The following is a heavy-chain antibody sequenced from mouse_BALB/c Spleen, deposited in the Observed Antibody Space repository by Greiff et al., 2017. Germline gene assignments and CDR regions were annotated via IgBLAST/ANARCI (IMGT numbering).Heavy chain of an antibody. CDR2: ISTYYGDA. Sequence: VKLQESGAELVRPGVSVKISCKGSGYTFTDYAMHWVKQSHAKSLEWIGVISTYYGDASYNQKFKGKATMTVDKSSSTAYMELARLTSEDSAIYYCARYDGYGEGYAMDYWGQGTSVTVSS. CDR3: ARYDGYGEGYAMDY. CDR1: GYTFTDYA. D-gene: IGHD2-2*01. J-gene: IGHJ4*01. V-gene: IGHV1S137*01.